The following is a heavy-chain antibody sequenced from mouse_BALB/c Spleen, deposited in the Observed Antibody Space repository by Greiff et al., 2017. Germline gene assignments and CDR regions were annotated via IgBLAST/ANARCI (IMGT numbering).Heavy chain of an antibody. CDR3: ARDDGYYEYFDV. CDR1: GYSITSGYY. D-gene: IGHD2-3*01. V-gene: IGHV3-6*02. J-gene: IGHJ1*01. Sequence: EVQLQESGPGLVKPSQSLSLTCSVTGYSITSGYYWNWIRQFPGNKLEWMGYISYDGSNNYNPSLKNRISITRDTSKNQFFLKLNSVTTEDTATYYCARDDGYYEYFDVWGAGTTVTVSS. CDR2: ISYDGSN.